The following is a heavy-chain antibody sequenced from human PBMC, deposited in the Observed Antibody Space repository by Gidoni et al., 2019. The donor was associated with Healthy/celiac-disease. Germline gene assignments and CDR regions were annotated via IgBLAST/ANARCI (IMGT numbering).Heavy chain of an antibody. D-gene: IGHD2-2*01. CDR1: GGTFSSYA. V-gene: IGHV1-69*04. Sequence: QVQLVQTVAEVKKTGSSVKVYCKAPGGTFSSYAISWLGQAPGQGLEWMGRIIPILGIANYAQKFQGRVTITADKSTSTAYMELSSLRSEDTAVYYCAMDNTQSSSTSCYDYWGQGTLVTVSS. CDR2: IIPILGIA. CDR3: AMDNTQSSSTSCYDY. J-gene: IGHJ4*02.